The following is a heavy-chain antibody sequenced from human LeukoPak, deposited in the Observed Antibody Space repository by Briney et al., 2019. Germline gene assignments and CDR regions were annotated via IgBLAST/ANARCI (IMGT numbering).Heavy chain of an antibody. CDR3: ARWDRTREYFPH. V-gene: IGHV4-34*01. J-gene: IGHJ1*01. D-gene: IGHD1-1*01. CDR2: INHSGST. CDR1: GGSFSGYY. Sequence: SETLSLTCAVYGGSFSGYYWSWIRQPPGKGLEWIGEINHSGSTNYNPSLKSRVTISVDTSKNQFSLKLSSVTAADTAVYYCARWDRTREYFPHWGQGTLVTVSS.